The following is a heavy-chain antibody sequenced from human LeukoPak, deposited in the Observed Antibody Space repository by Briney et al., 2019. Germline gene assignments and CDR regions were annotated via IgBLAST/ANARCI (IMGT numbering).Heavy chain of an antibody. CDR3: ARVKGSGWYEVDY. D-gene: IGHD6-19*01. J-gene: IGHJ4*02. CDR2: ISSSSSYT. V-gene: IGHV3-11*06. CDR1: GFTFSDYY. Sequence: PGGSLRLSCAASGFTFSDYYMSWIRQAPGKGLEWVSYISSSSSYTNYADSVKGRFTISRDNAKTSLFLQMNSLRAEDTAVYYCARVKGSGWYEVDYWGQGTLVTVSS.